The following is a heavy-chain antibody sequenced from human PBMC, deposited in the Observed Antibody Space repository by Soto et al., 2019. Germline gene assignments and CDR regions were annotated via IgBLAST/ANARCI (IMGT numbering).Heavy chain of an antibody. CDR2: IWYDGSSK. Sequence: QVQLVESGGGVVQPGRSLRLSCAASGFTLSTYGIHWVRQAPGKGLEWVAVIWYDGSSKYYADSVKGRFTISRDSSQNTVFLQMNSLRAEDTAMYYWAREGITAIYYFDYWGQGSLVTVSS. V-gene: IGHV3-33*01. CDR1: GFTLSTYG. J-gene: IGHJ4*02. D-gene: IGHD2-21*02. CDR3: AREGITAIYYFDY.